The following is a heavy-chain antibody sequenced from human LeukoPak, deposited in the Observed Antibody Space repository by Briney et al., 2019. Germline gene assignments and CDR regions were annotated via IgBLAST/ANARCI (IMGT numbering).Heavy chain of an antibody. V-gene: IGHV3-30-3*01. CDR1: GFPFSGNA. D-gene: IGHD1-26*01. CDR3: AREEEWELPHY. CDR2: IFYDGNTV. J-gene: IGHJ4*02. Sequence: PGGSLRLSCTASGFPFSGNAMHWVRQAPGKGLEWVGVIFYDGNTVHYADSVKGRFTISRDNSKNTLYLQMNSLGTDDTAVYYCAREEEWELPHYWGQGTLVIVSS.